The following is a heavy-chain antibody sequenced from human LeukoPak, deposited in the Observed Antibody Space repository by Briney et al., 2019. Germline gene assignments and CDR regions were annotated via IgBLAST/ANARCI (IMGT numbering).Heavy chain of an antibody. CDR1: GYTFTSYG. CDR2: INPNSGGT. V-gene: IGHV1-2*02. J-gene: IGHJ4*02. Sequence: GASVKVSCKASGYTFTSYGISWVRQAPGQGLEWMGWINPNSGGTNYAQKFQGRVTMTRDTSISTAYMELSRLRSDDTAVYYCARDGEYGSGSYSTDYFDYWGQGTLVTVSS. CDR3: ARDGEYGSGSYSTDYFDY. D-gene: IGHD3-10*01.